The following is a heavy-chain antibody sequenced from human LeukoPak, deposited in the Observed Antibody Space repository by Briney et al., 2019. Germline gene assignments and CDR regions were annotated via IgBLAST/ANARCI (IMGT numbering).Heavy chain of an antibody. D-gene: IGHD2/OR15-2a*01. J-gene: IGHJ4*02. CDR1: GFTFSSYS. Sequence: GGSLRLSCAASGFTFSSYSMNWVRQAPGKGLEWVANIKQDGSEKYYVDSVKGRFTISRDNAKNSLYLQMNSLRAEDTAVYYCTRDLGGSSTIWGQGTLVTVSS. CDR3: TRDLGGSSTI. V-gene: IGHV3-7*01. CDR2: IKQDGSEK.